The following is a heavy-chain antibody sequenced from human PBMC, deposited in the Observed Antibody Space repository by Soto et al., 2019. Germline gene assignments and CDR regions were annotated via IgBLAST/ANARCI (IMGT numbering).Heavy chain of an antibody. CDR2: ISSSGSTI. CDR1: GFTFSSYE. CDR3: ARAPLRDGPPGP. J-gene: IGHJ5*02. Sequence: GGSLRLSCAASGFTFSSYEMNWVRQAPGKGLEWVSYISSSGSTIYYADSVKGRFTISRDNAKNSLYLQMNSLRAEDTAVYYCARAPLRDGPPGPWGQGTLVTVSS. V-gene: IGHV3-48*03.